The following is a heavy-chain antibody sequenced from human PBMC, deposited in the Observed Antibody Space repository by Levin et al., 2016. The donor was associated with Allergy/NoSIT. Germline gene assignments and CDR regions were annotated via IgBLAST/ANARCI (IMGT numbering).Heavy chain of an antibody. CDR1: GFTFSSYW. Sequence: GESLKISCAASGFTFSSYWMTWVRQAPGKGLEWVANIKQDGSQKYYVDSVKGRFSISRDNAKNSLYLQMNSLRAEDTAVYYCARGSNQLVGTTYWYFDLWGRGTLVTVSS. J-gene: IGHJ2*01. CDR3: ARGSNQLVGTTYWYFDL. V-gene: IGHV3-7*01. D-gene: IGHD1-26*01. CDR2: IKQDGSQK.